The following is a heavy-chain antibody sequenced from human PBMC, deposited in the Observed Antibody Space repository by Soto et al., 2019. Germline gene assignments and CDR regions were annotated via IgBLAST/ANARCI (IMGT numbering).Heavy chain of an antibody. J-gene: IGHJ4*02. CDR3: AKDLFSVRGAHNFDY. D-gene: IGHD3-10*01. Sequence: GGSLRLSCAASGFTFSSYGMHWVRQAPGKGLEWVAVISDDGSNKYYADSGKGRFTISRDNSKNTLYLQMNSLRAEDTAVYYCAKDLFSVRGAHNFDYWGQGTLVTVSS. CDR2: ISDDGSNK. V-gene: IGHV3-30*18. CDR1: GFTFSSYG.